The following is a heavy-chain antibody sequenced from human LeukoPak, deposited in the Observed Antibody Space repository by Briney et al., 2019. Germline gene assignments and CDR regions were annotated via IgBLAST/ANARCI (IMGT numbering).Heavy chain of an antibody. CDR3: ARDFPASSSYDAFDI. Sequence: ASVKVSCTASGYTFTSYGISWVRQAPGQGLEWMGWISAYNGNTNYAQKLQGRVTMTTDTSTSTAYMELRSLRSDDTAVYYCARDFPASSSYDAFDICGQGTMVTVSS. V-gene: IGHV1-18*01. CDR2: ISAYNGNT. J-gene: IGHJ3*02. CDR1: GYTFTSYG. D-gene: IGHD6-6*01.